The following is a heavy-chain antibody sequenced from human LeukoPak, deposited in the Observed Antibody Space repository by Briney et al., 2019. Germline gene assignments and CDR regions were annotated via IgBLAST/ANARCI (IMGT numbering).Heavy chain of an antibody. CDR2: ISWNSGSI. CDR1: GFTFDDYA. CDR3: ARLYSSGWRYFDY. Sequence: PGGSLRLSCAASGFTFDDYAMHWVRQTPGKGLEWVSGISWNSGSIGYADSVKGRFTISRDNAKNSLYLQMNSLRAEDTAVYYCARLYSSGWRYFDYWGQGTLVTVSS. D-gene: IGHD6-19*01. J-gene: IGHJ4*02. V-gene: IGHV3-9*01.